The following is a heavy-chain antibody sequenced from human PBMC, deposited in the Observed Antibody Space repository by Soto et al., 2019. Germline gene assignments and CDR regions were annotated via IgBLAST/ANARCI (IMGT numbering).Heavy chain of an antibody. Sequence: SETLSLTCTVSGGSISSGGYYWSWIRQHPGKGLEWIGYIYYSGSTNYNPSLKSRVTISVDTSKNQFSLKLSSATAADTAVYYCARLSYDILTGPDYWGQGTLVTVSS. J-gene: IGHJ4*02. CDR2: IYYSGST. CDR1: GGSISSGGYY. CDR3: ARLSYDILTGPDY. V-gene: IGHV4-61*08. D-gene: IGHD3-9*01.